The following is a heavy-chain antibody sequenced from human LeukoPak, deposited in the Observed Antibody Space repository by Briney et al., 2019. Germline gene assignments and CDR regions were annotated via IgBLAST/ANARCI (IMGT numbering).Heavy chain of an antibody. D-gene: IGHD2-2*01. J-gene: IGHJ6*02. CDR1: GGTFSSYA. CDR2: IIPIFGTA. Sequence: SVKVSCKASGGTFSSYAISWVRQAPGQGLEWVGGIIPIFGTANYAQKFQGRVTITADESTSTAYMELSSLRSEDTAVYYCARERGDIVVVPAAMDVWGQGTTVTVSS. V-gene: IGHV1-69*13. CDR3: ARERGDIVVVPAAMDV.